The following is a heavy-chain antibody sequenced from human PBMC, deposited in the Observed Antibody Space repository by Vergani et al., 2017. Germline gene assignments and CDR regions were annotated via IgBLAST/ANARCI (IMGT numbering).Heavy chain of an antibody. J-gene: IGHJ5*02. CDR3: ARDPGYGDYFNWFDP. D-gene: IGHD4-17*01. Sequence: EVQLVESGGGLVQPGGSLRLSCAASGFTFSSYWMHWVRQAPGKGLVWVSRINSDGSSTSYADYVKGRFTRSRDNAKNTLYRQMNSLRGEDTAVYYGARDPGYGDYFNWFDPWGQGTLVTVSS. CDR2: INSDGSST. V-gene: IGHV3-74*01. CDR1: GFTFSSYW.